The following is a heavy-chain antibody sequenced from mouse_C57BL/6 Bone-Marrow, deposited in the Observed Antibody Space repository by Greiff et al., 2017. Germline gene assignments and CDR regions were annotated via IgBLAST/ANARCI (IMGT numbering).Heavy chain of an antibody. Sequence: VKVVESGAELARPGASVKLSCKASGYTFTSYGISWVKQRTGQGLEWIGEIYPRSGNTYYNEKFKGKATLTADKSSSTAYMELRSLTSEDSAVYFCARRFDGSSDAMDYWGQGTSVTVSS. D-gene: IGHD1-1*01. J-gene: IGHJ4*01. CDR1: GYTFTSYG. CDR2: IYPRSGNT. CDR3: ARRFDGSSDAMDY. V-gene: IGHV1-81*01.